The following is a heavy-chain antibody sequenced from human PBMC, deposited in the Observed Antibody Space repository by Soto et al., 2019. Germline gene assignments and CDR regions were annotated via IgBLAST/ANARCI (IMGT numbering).Heavy chain of an antibody. CDR1: GYTFTSYY. V-gene: IGHV1-46*01. CDR3: AGNRYNSGLNYY. Sequence: ASVKVSCKASGYTFTSYYMHWVRQAPGQGLEWMGIINPSGGSTSYAQKFQGRVTMTRDTSTSTVYMELNSLTDEDTAVYFCAGNRYNSGLNYYWGQGTPVTV. D-gene: IGHD5-12*01. CDR2: INPSGGST. J-gene: IGHJ4*02.